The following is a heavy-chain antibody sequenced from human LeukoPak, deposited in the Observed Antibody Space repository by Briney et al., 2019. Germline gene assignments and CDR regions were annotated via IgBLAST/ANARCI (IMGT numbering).Heavy chain of an antibody. CDR2: IYYSGST. CDR3: AREQSDGFDI. CDR1: GGSISSSSYY. D-gene: IGHD5-24*01. V-gene: IGHV4-39*02. Sequence: ASETLSLTCTVSGGSISSSSYYWGWIRQPPGKGLDWIGTIYYSGSTYYNPSLKSRVTISVDTSKNQFSLKLSSVTAADTAVYYCAREQSDGFDIWGQGTLVTVSS. J-gene: IGHJ3*02.